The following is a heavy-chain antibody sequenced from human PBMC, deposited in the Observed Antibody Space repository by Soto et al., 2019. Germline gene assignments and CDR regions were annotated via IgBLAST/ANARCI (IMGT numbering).Heavy chain of an antibody. J-gene: IGHJ5*02. Sequence: GGSLRLSCAASGFTFDDYAMHWVRQAPGKGLEWVSGISWNSGSIGYADSVKGRFTISRDNAKNSLYLQMNSLRAEDTALYYCAKSPGPHSTVWWFDPWGQGTLVTVSS. V-gene: IGHV3-9*01. CDR1: GFTFDDYA. D-gene: IGHD4-17*01. CDR3: AKSPGPHSTVWWFDP. CDR2: ISWNSGSI.